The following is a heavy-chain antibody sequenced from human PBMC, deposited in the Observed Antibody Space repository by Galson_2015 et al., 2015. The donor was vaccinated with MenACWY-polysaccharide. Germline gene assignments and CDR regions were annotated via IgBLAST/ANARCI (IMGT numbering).Heavy chain of an antibody. D-gene: IGHD6-19*01. CDR3: ARKSFYSSGVYHFDY. J-gene: IGHJ4*02. Sequence: CAISGDSVSSNSAAWNWIRQSPSRGLEWLGRTSYRSKWYNDYALSVKSRITINPDTSKNQFSLQLNSVTPEDTAVYYCARKSFYSSGVYHFDYWGQGTLVTVSS. CDR2: TSYRSKWYN. V-gene: IGHV6-1*01. CDR1: GDSVSSNSAA.